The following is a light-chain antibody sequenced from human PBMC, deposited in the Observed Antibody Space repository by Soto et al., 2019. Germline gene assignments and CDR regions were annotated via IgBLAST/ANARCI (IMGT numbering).Light chain of an antibody. Sequence: EIVLTQSPGTLPLSPGEGATLFCRASQSITNNYVAWYQQKPGQAPRLLIHGASNRATGIPDRFGGSGSGTDFSLTISRLEPEDFAVYHCQLYGTSASWTFGQGTKVEIK. CDR2: GAS. V-gene: IGKV3-20*01. CDR3: QLYGTSASWT. CDR1: QSITNNY. J-gene: IGKJ1*01.